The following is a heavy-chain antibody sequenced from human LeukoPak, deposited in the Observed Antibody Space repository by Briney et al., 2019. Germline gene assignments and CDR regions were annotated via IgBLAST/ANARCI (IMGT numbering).Heavy chain of an antibody. CDR2: MNPNSGNT. CDR1: GYTFTSYD. J-gene: IGHJ4*02. V-gene: IGHV1-8*01. CDR3: ARGLKIVATIHIY. D-gene: IGHD5-12*01. Sequence: ASVKVSCKPSGYTFTSYDINWVRQATGHGLEWMGWMNPNSGNTGYAQKFQGRVTMTRNTSISTAYMELSSLRSEDTAVYYCARGLKIVATIHIYWGQGTLVTVSS.